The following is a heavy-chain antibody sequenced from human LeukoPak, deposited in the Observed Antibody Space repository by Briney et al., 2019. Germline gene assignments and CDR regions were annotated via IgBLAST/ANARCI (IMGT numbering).Heavy chain of an antibody. CDR3: AKGGGSTYGPFDH. CDR2: IHYDGSNQ. CDR1: GFIFRTYG. Sequence: GGSLRLSCAASGFIFRTYGMHWVRQAPGKGLEWVAFIHYDGSNQYYAESVKGRFTISRDNSRNTLDLQINRLSGDDTAVYFCAKGGGSTYGPFDHWGQGTLVTVSS. D-gene: IGHD3-10*01. J-gene: IGHJ5*02. V-gene: IGHV3-30*02.